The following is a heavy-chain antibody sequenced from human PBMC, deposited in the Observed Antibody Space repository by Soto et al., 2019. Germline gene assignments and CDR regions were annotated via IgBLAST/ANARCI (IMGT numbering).Heavy chain of an antibody. J-gene: IGHJ6*02. CDR3: ARLYGGNSGMDV. CDR2: ISPGDSHT. D-gene: IGHD4-17*01. Sequence: PGESLKISCKGSGYNFINYWIAWVRQMPGRGLEWMGIISPGDSHTKYSPSLQGQVTISADKSISTAYLQWSSLKASDTAMYYCARLYGGNSGMDVWGQGTTVTVSS. V-gene: IGHV5-51*01. CDR1: GYNFINYW.